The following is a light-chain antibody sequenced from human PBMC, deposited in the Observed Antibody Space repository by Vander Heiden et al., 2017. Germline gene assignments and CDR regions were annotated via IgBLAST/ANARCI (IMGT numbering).Light chain of an antibody. Sequence: QSALTQPASVSGSPGQSITISCTGTSSDIGGYDYVSWYQQHPGKAPKLMIYDVTDRPSGVSSRFSGSKSGNTASLTISGLQADDEADYYCSSYTSNITYVFGSGTKDTVL. J-gene: IGLJ1*01. CDR2: DVT. CDR3: SSYTSNITYV. CDR1: SSDIGGYDY. V-gene: IGLV2-14*03.